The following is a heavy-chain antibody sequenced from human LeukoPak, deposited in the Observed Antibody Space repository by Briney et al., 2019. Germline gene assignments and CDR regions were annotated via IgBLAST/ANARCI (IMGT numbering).Heavy chain of an antibody. J-gene: IGHJ3*02. Sequence: PSETLSLTCTVSGGSISSYYWSWIRQPPGKGLEWIGEIYHSGSTNYNPSLKSRVTISVDKSKNQFSLKLSSVTAADTAVYYCARDGYCSSTSCYWYAFDIWGQGTMVTVSS. CDR1: GGSISSYY. V-gene: IGHV4-59*12. D-gene: IGHD2-2*01. CDR2: IYHSGST. CDR3: ARDGYCSSTSCYWYAFDI.